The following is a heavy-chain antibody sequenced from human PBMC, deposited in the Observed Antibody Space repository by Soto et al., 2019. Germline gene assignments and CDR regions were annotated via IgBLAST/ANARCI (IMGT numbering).Heavy chain of an antibody. CDR2: IKQDGSEK. CDR3: ARSPQYELAVAGPFDP. Sequence: LRLSCAASGFTFSSYWISWVRQSPGKGLEWVANIKQDGSEKYYVDSVKGRFTISRDNAKNSLYLQMNSLRAEDTAVYYCARSPQYELAVAGPFDPWGQGTLVTVSS. J-gene: IGHJ5*02. D-gene: IGHD6-19*01. V-gene: IGHV3-7*03. CDR1: GFTFSSYW.